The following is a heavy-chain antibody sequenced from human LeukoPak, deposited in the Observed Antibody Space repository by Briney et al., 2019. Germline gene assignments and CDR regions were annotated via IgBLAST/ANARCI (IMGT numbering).Heavy chain of an antibody. Sequence: PGGSLRLSCAGSGFTLSGHSMNWVRQAPGKGLEWVSYIRSSGDTIYYADSVKGRFTISRDNAKNSLYLQMNSLRAEDTAVYYCVRGQSILWWRGDYWGQGTLVTVSS. V-gene: IGHV3-48*04. J-gene: IGHJ4*02. D-gene: IGHD2-21*01. CDR2: IRSSGDTI. CDR1: GFTLSGHS. CDR3: VRGQSILWWRGDY.